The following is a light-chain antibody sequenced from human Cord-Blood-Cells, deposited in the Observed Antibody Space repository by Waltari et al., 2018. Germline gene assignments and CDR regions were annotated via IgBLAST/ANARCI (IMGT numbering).Light chain of an antibody. V-gene: IGKV3-15*01. CDR3: QQYNNWPPYT. Sequence: EIVMPQSPATLSVSPGDRATLSCRASQSVSSNLAWYQQKPGQAARLLIYGASPRATGIPARFSGSGSGTEFTLTISSLQSEDFAVYYCQQYNNWPPYTFGQGTKLEIK. CDR1: QSVSSN. J-gene: IGKJ2*01. CDR2: GAS.